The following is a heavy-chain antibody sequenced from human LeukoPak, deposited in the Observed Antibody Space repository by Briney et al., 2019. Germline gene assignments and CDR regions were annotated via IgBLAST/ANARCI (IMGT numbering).Heavy chain of an antibody. CDR3: ARDGGNSGYVSRFDY. J-gene: IGHJ4*02. Sequence: ASVKASCKASGYTFTGYYMHWVRQAPGQGLEWMGWINPNSGGTNYAQKFQGRVTMTRDTSISTAYMELSRLRSDDTAVYYCARDGGNSGYVSRFDYWGQGTLVTVSS. CDR1: GYTFTGYY. V-gene: IGHV1-2*02. CDR2: INPNSGGT. D-gene: IGHD5-12*01.